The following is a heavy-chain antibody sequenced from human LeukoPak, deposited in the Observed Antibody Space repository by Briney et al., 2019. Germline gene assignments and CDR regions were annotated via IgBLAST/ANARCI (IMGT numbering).Heavy chain of an antibody. V-gene: IGHV4-28*01. CDR1: GYSISSNHW. D-gene: IGHD3-3*02. J-gene: IGHJ4*02. CDR3: ARIGPILGAAWVDY. Sequence: SDTLSLTCAVSGYSISSNHWWGWIRPPPGKGLEWIGYIFYAGSTYYNPSLKSRVTMSVDTSKNQFSLRLSSVTAVDTAVYYCARIGPILGAAWVDYWGQGTLVSVSS. CDR2: IFYAGST.